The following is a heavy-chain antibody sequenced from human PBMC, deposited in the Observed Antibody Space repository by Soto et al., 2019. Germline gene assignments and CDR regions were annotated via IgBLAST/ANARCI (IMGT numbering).Heavy chain of an antibody. J-gene: IGHJ4*02. V-gene: IGHV3-23*01. CDR2: ISGSGGST. CDR3: XXXXXXXXXXLSHFDY. Sequence: EVQLLESGGGLVQPGGSLRLSCAASGFTFSSYAMSWVRQAPGKGLEWXSAISGSGGSTYYADFVKGRFTISRDNSKNTXXXXXXXXXXXXXXXXXXXXXXXXXXXXLSHFDYWGQGTLVTVSS. CDR1: GFTFSSYA.